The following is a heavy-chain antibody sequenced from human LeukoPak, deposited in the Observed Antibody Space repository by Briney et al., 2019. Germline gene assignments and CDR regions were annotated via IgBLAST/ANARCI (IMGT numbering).Heavy chain of an antibody. J-gene: IGHJ3*02. CDR3: AGRIFDI. CDR2: IKEDGSEK. CDR1: GFTFGNYW. V-gene: IGHV3-7*01. Sequence: PRGSLRLSCAGFGFTFGNYWMAWVRQAPGKGLEWVANIKEDGSEKYYLDSVEGRFTISRDNAKSSVYLQMNRLRAEDTAVYYCAGRIFDIWGQGTMVTVSS.